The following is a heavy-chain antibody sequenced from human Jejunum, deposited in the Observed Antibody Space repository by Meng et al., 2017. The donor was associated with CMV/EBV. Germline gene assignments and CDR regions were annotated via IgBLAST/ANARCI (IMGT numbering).Heavy chain of an antibody. CDR2: INHSGST. D-gene: IGHD4-17*01. CDR3: ARVGGAQHGDFDF. CDR1: GESFSGYY. Sequence: QVHLPQWGSGLLKPSATLSLTCTVYGESFSGYYWTWIRQPPGKGLEWIGEINHSGSTNYNPSLKSRVTILVDTSKRRFSLRLSFVTAADTAVYYCARVGGAQHGDFDFWGQGTLVTVSS. V-gene: IGHV4-34*01. J-gene: IGHJ4*02.